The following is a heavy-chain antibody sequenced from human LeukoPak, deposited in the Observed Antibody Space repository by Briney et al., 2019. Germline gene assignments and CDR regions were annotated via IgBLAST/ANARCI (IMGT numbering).Heavy chain of an antibody. Sequence: GGSLRLSCAASGFTFSSYAMSWVRQAPGKGLEWVSAISGSGGSTYYADSVKGRFTISRDNSKNTPYLQMNSLRAEDTAVYYCAKTLVVPAANSPNFDYWGQGTLVTVSS. CDR3: AKTLVVPAANSPNFDY. CDR2: ISGSGGST. J-gene: IGHJ4*02. V-gene: IGHV3-23*01. CDR1: GFTFSSYA. D-gene: IGHD2-2*01.